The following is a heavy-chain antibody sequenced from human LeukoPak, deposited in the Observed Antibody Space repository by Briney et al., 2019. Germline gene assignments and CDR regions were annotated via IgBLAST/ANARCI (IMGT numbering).Heavy chain of an antibody. D-gene: IGHD3-3*01. Sequence: ASVKVSCKASGYTFTSYDINWVRQATGQGLEWMGGIIPIFGTANYAQKFQGRVTITTDESTSTAYMELSSLRSEDTAVYYCARGPQTYTIFGVVIIGYYYYYMDVWGKGTTVTVSS. J-gene: IGHJ6*03. CDR2: IIPIFGTA. CDR1: GYTFTSYD. CDR3: ARGPQTYTIFGVVIIGYYYYYMDV. V-gene: IGHV1-69*05.